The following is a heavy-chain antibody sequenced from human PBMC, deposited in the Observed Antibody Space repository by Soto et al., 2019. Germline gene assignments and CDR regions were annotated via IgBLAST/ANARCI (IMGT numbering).Heavy chain of an antibody. D-gene: IGHD3-22*01. CDR1: GFTFSSYR. Sequence: GFLRLSCAASGFTFSSYRMHWVRQAPGKGLEWVAVISYDGSNKYYADSEKVRFTIYSDNSKNTLYLQINSHRTDYMALYYDAKEDRDEAYHFDSSGYYYLFVYGGQGSLVTVSS. V-gene: IGHV3-30*18. CDR3: AKEDRDEAYHFDSSGYYYLFVY. J-gene: IGHJ4*02. CDR2: ISYDGSNK.